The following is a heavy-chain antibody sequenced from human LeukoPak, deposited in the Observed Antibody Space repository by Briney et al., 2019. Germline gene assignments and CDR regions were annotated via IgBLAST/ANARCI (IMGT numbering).Heavy chain of an antibody. D-gene: IGHD3-22*01. Sequence: ASVKVSCKASGYTFTSYGISWVRQAPGQGLEWMGWISAYNGNTNYAQKLQGRVTMTTDTSTSTANMELRSLRSDDTAVYYCARDITMIVVAEKWFDPWGQGTLVTVSS. J-gene: IGHJ5*02. CDR2: ISAYNGNT. V-gene: IGHV1-18*01. CDR3: ARDITMIVVAEKWFDP. CDR1: GYTFTSYG.